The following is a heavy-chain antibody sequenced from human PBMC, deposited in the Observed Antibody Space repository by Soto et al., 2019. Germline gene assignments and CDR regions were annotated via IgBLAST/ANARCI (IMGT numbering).Heavy chain of an antibody. CDR2: ISGSGGST. J-gene: IGHJ6*03. D-gene: IGHD3-3*01. V-gene: IGHV3-23*01. Sequence: GGSLRLSCAASGFTFSSYAMSWVRQAPGKGLEWVSAISGSGGSTYYADSVKGRFTISRDNSKNTLYLQMNSLRAEDTAVYYCAKVSTYDFWSGDYYYYYYMDVWGKGTTVTVSS. CDR3: AKVSTYDFWSGDYYYYYYMDV. CDR1: GFTFSSYA.